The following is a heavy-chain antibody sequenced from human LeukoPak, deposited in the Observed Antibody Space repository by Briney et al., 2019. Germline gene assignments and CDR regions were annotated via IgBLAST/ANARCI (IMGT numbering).Heavy chain of an antibody. CDR2: IYPGDSDT. D-gene: IGHD3-10*01. CDR1: GYSFTNYW. V-gene: IGHV5-51*01. Sequence: GESLKISRKGSGYSFTNYWIGWVRQMPGKGLEWMGIIYPGDSDTRYSPSFQGQVTISADKSINTAYLQWSSLKASDTAMYYCARQSRDGSKTRGYYFDSWGQGTLVTVSS. CDR3: ARQSRDGSKTRGYYFDS. J-gene: IGHJ4*02.